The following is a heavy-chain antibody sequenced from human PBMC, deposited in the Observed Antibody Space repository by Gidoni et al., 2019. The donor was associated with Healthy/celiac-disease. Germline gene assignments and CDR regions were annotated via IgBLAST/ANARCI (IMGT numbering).Heavy chain of an antibody. CDR3: ARGLELHWFDP. Sequence: QVQLQESGPGLVKPSETLSLTCAVSGYSISSGYYWGWIRQPPGKGLEWIGSIYHSGSTYYNPSLKSRVIISVDTSKNQFSLKLSSVTAADTAVYYCARGLELHWFDPWGQGTLVTVSS. J-gene: IGHJ5*02. CDR1: GYSISSGYY. V-gene: IGHV4-38-2*01. CDR2: IYHSGST. D-gene: IGHD1-7*01.